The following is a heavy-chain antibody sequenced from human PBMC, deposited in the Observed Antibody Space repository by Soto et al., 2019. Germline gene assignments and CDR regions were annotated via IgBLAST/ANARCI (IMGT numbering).Heavy chain of an antibody. D-gene: IGHD3-10*01. CDR2: IHYSGST. CDR1: GGSISSGGYY. CDR3: ARHYYGSGSYYISRWFDP. Sequence: QVQLQESGPGLVKPSQTLSLTCTVSGGSISSGGYYWSWIRQHPGKGLEWIGYIHYSGSTYYNPSLKSRVTISVDTSKNQFSLKLSSVTAADTAVYYCARHYYGSGSYYISRWFDPWGQGTLVTVSS. J-gene: IGHJ5*02. V-gene: IGHV4-31*03.